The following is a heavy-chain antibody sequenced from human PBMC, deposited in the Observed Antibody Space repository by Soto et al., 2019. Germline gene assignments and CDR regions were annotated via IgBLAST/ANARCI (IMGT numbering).Heavy chain of an antibody. V-gene: IGHV1-18*01. CDR3: AREVNFYGLDV. CDR2: ISPNNGNT. Sequence: ASVKVSCKASGYTFTSYGISWVRQAPGQGLEWMGWISPNNGNTNYAQKLQGRVTMTRNTSISTAYMELSSLRAEDTAVYYCAREVNFYGLDVWGQGTTVTVSS. J-gene: IGHJ6*02. CDR1: GYTFTSYG.